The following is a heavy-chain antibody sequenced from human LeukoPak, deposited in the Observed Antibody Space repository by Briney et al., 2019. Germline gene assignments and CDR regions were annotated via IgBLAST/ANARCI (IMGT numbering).Heavy chain of an antibody. V-gene: IGHV3-23*01. D-gene: IGHD6-19*01. CDR3: AKSLSSTGRTRFDAFDI. Sequence: GGSLRLSCAASGVTFSNYAMNWVRQAPGKGLEWVSAISGSGGSTYYADSVKGRFTISRDNSKNTLYLQMNSLRVEDTAVYYCAKSLSSTGRTRFDAFDIWGQGTMVTVSS. CDR1: GVTFSNYA. CDR2: ISGSGGST. J-gene: IGHJ3*02.